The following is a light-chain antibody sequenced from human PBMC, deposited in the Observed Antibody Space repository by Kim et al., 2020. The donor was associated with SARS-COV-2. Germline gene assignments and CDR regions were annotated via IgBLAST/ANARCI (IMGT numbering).Light chain of an antibody. J-gene: IGKJ1*01. CDR1: QTISSSY. CDR3: HYYGMSPWT. CDR2: GAS. V-gene: IGKV3-20*01. Sequence: EIVLTQSPGTLSLSPGERATLSCRASQTISSSYLGWYQQKPGQALRLLIYGASNGATGVPDRFSGSGSGTDFTLTITRLEPEDFATYYCHYYGMSPWTFGQGTKVDIK.